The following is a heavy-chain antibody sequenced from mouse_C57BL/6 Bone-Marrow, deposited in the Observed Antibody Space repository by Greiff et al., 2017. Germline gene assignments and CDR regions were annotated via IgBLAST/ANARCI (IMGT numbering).Heavy chain of an antibody. J-gene: IGHJ3*01. CDR2: VNPSTGGT. D-gene: IGHD1-1*01. CDR1: GYSFTGYY. CDR3: ARWGYGRAWFAY. V-gene: IGHV1-42*01. Sequence: DVKLVESGPELVKPGASVKISCKASGYSFTGYYMNWVKQSPEKSLEWIGEVNPSTGGTTYNQKFKAKATLTVDKSSSTAYMQLKSLTSEDSAVYYCARWGYGRAWFAYWGQGTLVTVSA.